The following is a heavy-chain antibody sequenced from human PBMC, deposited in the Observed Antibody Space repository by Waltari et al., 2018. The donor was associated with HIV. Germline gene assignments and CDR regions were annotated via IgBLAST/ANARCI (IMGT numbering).Heavy chain of an antibody. Sequence: QIQLQESGPGLVKPSETLSLTCTVSGGSIHNYYWSWIRQSPGRGLEWIGYIYYSGTTNYNPSLQSRVTISVDTSKNQFSLKVTSVTAADTAVYYCARFRCSSSSCYGRYAMDVWGQGTTVTVSS. V-gene: IGHV4-59*01. CDR1: GGSIHNYY. CDR3: ARFRCSSSSCYGRYAMDV. D-gene: IGHD2-2*01. CDR2: IYYSGTT. J-gene: IGHJ6*02.